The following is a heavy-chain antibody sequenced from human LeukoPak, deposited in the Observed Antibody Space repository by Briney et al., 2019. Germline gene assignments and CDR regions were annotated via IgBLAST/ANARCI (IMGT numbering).Heavy chain of an antibody. D-gene: IGHD3-22*01. Sequence: GGSLRLSCAASGFTFSSYGMSWVRQAPGKGLEWVSAISGSGGSTYYADSVKGRFTISGDNSKNTLYLQMNSLRAEDTAVYYCARDPASYYYDSSGYCHFDYWGQGTLVTVSS. CDR3: ARDPASYYYDSSGYCHFDY. CDR1: GFTFSSYG. V-gene: IGHV3-23*01. J-gene: IGHJ4*02. CDR2: ISGSGGST.